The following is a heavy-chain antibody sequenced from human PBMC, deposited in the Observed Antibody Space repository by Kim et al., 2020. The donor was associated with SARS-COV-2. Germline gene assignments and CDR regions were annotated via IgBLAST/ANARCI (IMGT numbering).Heavy chain of an antibody. J-gene: IGHJ6*02. V-gene: IGHV4-4*07. D-gene: IGHD2-2*01. CDR3: ARTPRCSSTSCYFGWSDV. Sequence: SETLSLTCTVSGGSISSYYWSWIRQPAGKGLEWIGRIYTSGSTNYNPSLKSRVTMSVDTSKNQFSLKLSSVTAADTAVYYCARTPRCSSTSCYFGWSDVWGQGTTVTVSS. CDR1: GGSISSYY. CDR2: IYTSGST.